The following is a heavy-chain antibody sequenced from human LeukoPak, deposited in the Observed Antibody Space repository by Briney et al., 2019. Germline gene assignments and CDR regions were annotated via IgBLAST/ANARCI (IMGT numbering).Heavy chain of an antibody. J-gene: IGHJ4*02. D-gene: IGHD3-3*01. CDR2: VSGSGGST. Sequence: GGSLRLSCAASAFTFRTYAMIWVRQAPGKGLEWVSTVSGSGGSTYYADSVKGRFTISRDNSNNTLYLQMNSLRAEDTAVYYCARDFEAHDLRPIGYWGQGTLVTVSS. V-gene: IGHV3-23*01. CDR1: AFTFRTYA. CDR3: ARDFEAHDLRPIGY.